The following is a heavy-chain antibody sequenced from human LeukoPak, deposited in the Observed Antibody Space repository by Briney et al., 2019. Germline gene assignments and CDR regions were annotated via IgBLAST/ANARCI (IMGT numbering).Heavy chain of an antibody. J-gene: IGHJ5*02. D-gene: IGHD1-26*01. V-gene: IGHV4-31*03. Sequence: SQTLSLTCTVSGGSISSGGYYWSWIRQHPGKGLEWIGYIYYSGSTYYNPSLKSRVTLSVDTSKNQFSLKLSSVTAADTAVYYCARDWDQGSFDPWGQGTLVTVSS. CDR1: GGSISSGGYY. CDR2: IYYSGST. CDR3: ARDWDQGSFDP.